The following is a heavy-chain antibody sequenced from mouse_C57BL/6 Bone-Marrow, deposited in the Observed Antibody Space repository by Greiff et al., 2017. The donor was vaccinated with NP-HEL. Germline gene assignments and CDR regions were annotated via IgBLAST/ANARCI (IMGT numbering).Heavy chain of an antibody. J-gene: IGHJ2*01. CDR1: GYTFTSYG. V-gene: IGHV1-81*01. CDR2: IYPRSGNT. Sequence: QVQLQQSGAELARPGASVKLSCKASGYTFTSYGISWVKQRTGQGLEWIGEIYPRSGNTYYNEKFKGKATLTADKSSSTAYMELRSLTSEDSAVYFCARRDYGSSYAWFAYWGQGTTLTVSS. D-gene: IGHD1-1*01. CDR3: ARRDYGSSYAWFAY.